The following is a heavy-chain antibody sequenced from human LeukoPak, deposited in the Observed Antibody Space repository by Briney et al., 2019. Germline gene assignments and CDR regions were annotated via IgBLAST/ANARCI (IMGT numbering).Heavy chain of an antibody. D-gene: IGHD3-10*01. CDR3: ARDRVRGVIITCSY. CDR1: GFTFSSYA. J-gene: IGHJ4*02. Sequence: GGSPRLSCAASGFTFSSYAMHWVRQAPGKGLEWVAVISYDGSNKYYADSVKGRFTISRDNSKNTLYLQMNSLRAEDTAVYYCARDRVRGVIITCSYWGQGTLVTVSS. V-gene: IGHV3-30-3*01. CDR2: ISYDGSNK.